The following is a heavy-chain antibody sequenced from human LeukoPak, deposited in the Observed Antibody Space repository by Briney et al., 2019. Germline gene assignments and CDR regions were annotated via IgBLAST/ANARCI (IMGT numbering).Heavy chain of an antibody. CDR2: IKPDGSEK. V-gene: IGHV3-7*01. Sequence: PGGSLRLSCATSGLTFSSYWMSWVRQAPGKGLEWVANIKPDGSEKNYVDSVKGRFTISRDNAKNSLYLQMNSLRAEDTAAYYCARGGSHGYWGQGTLVTVSS. D-gene: IGHD1-26*01. J-gene: IGHJ4*02. CDR1: GLTFSSYW. CDR3: ARGGSHGY.